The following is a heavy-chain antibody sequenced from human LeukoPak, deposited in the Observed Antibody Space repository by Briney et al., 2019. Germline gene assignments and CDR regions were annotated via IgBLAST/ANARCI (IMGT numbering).Heavy chain of an antibody. D-gene: IGHD2-2*02. J-gene: IGHJ5*02. CDR1: GGSISSYY. CDR3: ARDIVVVPAAIRGISWFDP. V-gene: IGHV4-59*12. Sequence: SETLSLTCTVSGGSISSYYWSWIRQPPGKGLEWIGYIYYSGSTNYNPSLKSRVTMSVDTSKNQFSLKLSSVTAADTAVYYCARDIVVVPAAIRGISWFDPWGQGTLVTVSS. CDR2: IYYSGST.